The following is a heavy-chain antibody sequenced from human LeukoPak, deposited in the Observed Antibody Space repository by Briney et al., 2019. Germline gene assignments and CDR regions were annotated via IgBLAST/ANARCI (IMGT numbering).Heavy chain of an antibody. Sequence: SETLSLTCTVSGGSISSSSYYWGWIRQPPGKGLEWIGSIYYSGSTYYNPSLKSRVTISIDTSKNQFSLKPSSVTAADTAVYYCARTYGSGSYDLQPAEYFQHWGQGTLVTVSS. CDR1: GGSISSSSYY. CDR2: IYYSGST. V-gene: IGHV4-39*01. CDR3: ARTYGSGSYDLQPAEYFQH. D-gene: IGHD3-10*01. J-gene: IGHJ1*01.